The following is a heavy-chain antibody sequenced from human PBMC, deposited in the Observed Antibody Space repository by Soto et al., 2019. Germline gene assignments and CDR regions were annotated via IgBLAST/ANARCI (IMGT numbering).Heavy chain of an antibody. CDR1: GGSISSYY. Sequence: SETLSLTCTVSGGSISSYYWSWIRQPPGKGLEWIGYIYYSGSTNYNPSLKSRVTISVDTSKNQFSLKLSSVTAADTAVYYCARYGSGSYGFDYWGQGTLVTVS. V-gene: IGHV4-59*01. CDR2: IYYSGST. J-gene: IGHJ4*02. D-gene: IGHD3-10*01. CDR3: ARYGSGSYGFDY.